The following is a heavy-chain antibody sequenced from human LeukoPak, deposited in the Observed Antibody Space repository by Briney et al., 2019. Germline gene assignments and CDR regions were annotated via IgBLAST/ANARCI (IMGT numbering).Heavy chain of an antibody. V-gene: IGHV4-59*08. D-gene: IGHD4-17*01. J-gene: IGHJ4*02. Sequence: SETLSLTCTVSGGSISSYYWSWIRQPPGKGLQWIGYIYYSGSTNYNPSLKSRVTISVDTSKNQFPLRLSSVTAADTAVYYCARLAPGYGDSDTDYWGQGTLVTVSS. CDR1: GGSISSYY. CDR3: ARLAPGYGDSDTDY. CDR2: IYYSGST.